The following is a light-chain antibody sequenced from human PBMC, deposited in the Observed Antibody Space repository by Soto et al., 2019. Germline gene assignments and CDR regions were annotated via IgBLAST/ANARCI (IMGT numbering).Light chain of an antibody. V-gene: IGLV2-8*01. J-gene: IGLJ2*01. CDR1: SSDVGGYNS. CDR2: EVT. CDR3: SSYAGSNNFGV. Sequence: QSALTQPPSASGSPGQSVTISCTGTSSDVGGYNSVSWYQQHPGKAPKLMIYEVTKRPSGVPDRFSGSKSGNTASLTVSGPQAEDEADYYCSSYAGSNNFGVFGGGTKLTVL.